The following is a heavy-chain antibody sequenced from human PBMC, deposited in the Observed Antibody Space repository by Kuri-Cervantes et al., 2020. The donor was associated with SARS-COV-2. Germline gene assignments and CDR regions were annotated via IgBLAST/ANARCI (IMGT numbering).Heavy chain of an antibody. D-gene: IGHD3-3*01. Sequence: SETLSLTCTLSGYSISSGYYWGWIPQPPGKGPEWIGSIYHSGSTYYNPSLKSRVTISVDTSKNQFSLKLSSVTAADTAVYYCARGPAHDFWSGYRFDYWGQGTLVTVSS. V-gene: IGHV4-38-2*02. CDR3: ARGPAHDFWSGYRFDY. CDR2: IYHSGST. J-gene: IGHJ4*02. CDR1: GYSISSGYY.